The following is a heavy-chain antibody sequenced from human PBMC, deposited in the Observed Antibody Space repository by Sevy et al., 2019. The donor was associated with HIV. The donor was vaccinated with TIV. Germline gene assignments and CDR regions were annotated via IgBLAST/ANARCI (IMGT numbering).Heavy chain of an antibody. D-gene: IGHD3-22*01. CDR1: GCSFTSYW. CDR2: IYPGDSDT. Sequence: GESLKISCKGSGCSFTSYWIGWVRQMPGKGLEWMGIIYPGDSDTRYSPSFQGQVTMSADRSISTAYIQWSSLKASDTALCYCARHYIYDYDSSGSLTGAFDIWGQGTMVTVSS. J-gene: IGHJ3*02. V-gene: IGHV5-51*01. CDR3: ARHYIYDYDSSGSLTGAFDI.